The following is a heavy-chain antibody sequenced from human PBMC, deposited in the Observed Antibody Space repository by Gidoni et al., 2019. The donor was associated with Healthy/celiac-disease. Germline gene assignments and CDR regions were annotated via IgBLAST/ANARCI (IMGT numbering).Heavy chain of an antibody. D-gene: IGHD2-2*01. CDR1: GGSISSSSYY. Sequence: QLQLQESGPGLVKPSETLSLTCTVSGGSISSSSYYWGWIRQPPGKGLEWIGSIYYSGSTYYNPSLKSRVTISVDTSKNQFSLKLSAVTAADTAVYYCATRGGDLGYCSSTSCGTLWGQGTLVTVSS. J-gene: IGHJ4*02. CDR3: ATRGGDLGYCSSTSCGTL. V-gene: IGHV4-39*01. CDR2: IYYSGST.